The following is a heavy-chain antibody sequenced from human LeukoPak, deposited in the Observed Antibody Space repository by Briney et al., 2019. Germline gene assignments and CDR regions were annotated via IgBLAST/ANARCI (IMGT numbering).Heavy chain of an antibody. CDR2: IGGDGIA. J-gene: IGHJ4*02. CDR3: AKDRANWAIDD. CDR1: GFAFTDHP. D-gene: IGHD3-16*01. Sequence: GGSLRLSCVASGFAFTDHPMNWVRQAPGKGLEWISYIGGDGIAFYADSVKGRFTASKDDARKSMYLQMNSLRVEDTAVYYCAKDRANWAIDDWGQGTQVTVSS. V-gene: IGHV3-69-1*01.